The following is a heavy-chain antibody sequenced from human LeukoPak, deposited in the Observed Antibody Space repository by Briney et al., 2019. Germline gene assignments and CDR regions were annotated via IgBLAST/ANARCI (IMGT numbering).Heavy chain of an antibody. CDR2: IIPIFGTA. J-gene: IGHJ3*02. CDR1: GGTFSSYA. CDR3: ARGGSYSSSWLYDAFDI. D-gene: IGHD6-13*01. Sequence: SVNVSCKASGGTFSSYAISWVRQAPGQGLEWMGGIIPIFGTANYAQKFQGRVTITADESTSTAYMELSSLRSEDTAVYYCARGGSYSSSWLYDAFDIWGQGTMVTVSS. V-gene: IGHV1-69*01.